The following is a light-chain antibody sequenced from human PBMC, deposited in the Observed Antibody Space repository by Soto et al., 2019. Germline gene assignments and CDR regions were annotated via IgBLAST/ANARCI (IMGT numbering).Light chain of an antibody. CDR2: KAS. CDR3: QQYNSFPT. CDR1: QSISSW. V-gene: IGKV1-5*03. Sequence: DIQMTQSPSTLSASVGDRVTITCRASQSISSWLAWYQQKPGKAPKLLIYKASSLESGVPSRFSGSGSGPEFTLNISSLQPDDFATYYCQQYNSFPTFGQGTKVEIK. J-gene: IGKJ1*01.